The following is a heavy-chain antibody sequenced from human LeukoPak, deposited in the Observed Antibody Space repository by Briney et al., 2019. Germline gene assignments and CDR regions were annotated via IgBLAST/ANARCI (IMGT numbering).Heavy chain of an antibody. CDR3: ARDRIPLYQEYYYYYMDV. CDR2: INPSGGST. D-gene: IGHD2-2*01. Sequence: ASVKVSCKASGYTFTSYYMHWVRQAPGQGLEWMGIINPSGGSTSYAQKFQGRVTMTRDMSTSTVYMELSSLRSEDTAVYYCARDRIPLYQEYYYYYMDVWGKGTTVTVSS. CDR1: GYTFTSYY. J-gene: IGHJ6*03. V-gene: IGHV1-46*01.